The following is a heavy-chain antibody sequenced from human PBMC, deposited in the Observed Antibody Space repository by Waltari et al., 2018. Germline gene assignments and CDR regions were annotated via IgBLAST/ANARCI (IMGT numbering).Heavy chain of an antibody. Sequence: QVQLVQAGAEVKKPGASVKVSCKASGYTFTGYYMHWVRQAPGQGLEWMGWINPNSGGTNYAQKFQGRVTMTRDTSISTAYMELSRLRSDDTAVYYCARGAPAAYYDFWSGNYYFDYWGQGTLVTVSS. V-gene: IGHV1-2*02. J-gene: IGHJ4*02. D-gene: IGHD3-3*01. CDR3: ARGAPAAYYDFWSGNYYFDY. CDR1: GYTFTGYY. CDR2: INPNSGGT.